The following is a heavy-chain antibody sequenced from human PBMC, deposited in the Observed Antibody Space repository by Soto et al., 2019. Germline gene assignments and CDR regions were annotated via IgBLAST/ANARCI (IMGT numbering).Heavy chain of an antibody. V-gene: IGHV3-33*01. CDR1: GFTFSSYC. J-gene: IGHJ4*02. CDR2: IWYDGSNK. D-gene: IGHD6-13*01. CDR3: ARSGSSWYVDY. Sequence: PGGSLRLSCAASGFTFSSYCMHWVRQAPGKGLEWVAVIWYDGSNKYYADSVKGRFTISRDNSKNTLYLQMNSLRAEDTAVYYCARSGSSWYVDYWGQGTLVTVSS.